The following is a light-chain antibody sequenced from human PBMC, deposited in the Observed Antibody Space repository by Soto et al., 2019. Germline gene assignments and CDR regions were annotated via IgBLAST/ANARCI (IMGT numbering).Light chain of an antibody. V-gene: IGLV2-14*03. CDR2: DVT. Sequence: QSALTQPASVSGSPGQSITISCTGTSSDVGGHNYVSWYQQHPGKAPKLLIYDVTNRPSGVSNRFSGSKSGNTASLTISGLQAEDEADYHCSSYTSSSTLVVFGGGTKLTVL. CDR1: SSDVGGHNY. CDR3: SSYTSSSTLVV. J-gene: IGLJ3*02.